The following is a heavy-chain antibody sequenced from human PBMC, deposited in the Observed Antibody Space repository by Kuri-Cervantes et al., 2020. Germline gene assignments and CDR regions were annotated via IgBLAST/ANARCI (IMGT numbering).Heavy chain of an antibody. V-gene: IGHV4-34*01. CDR1: GGSFSGYY. CDR3: ARALPVSSSWYGGYYFDY. CDR2: INHSGST. Sequence: SQTLSLTCAVYGGSFSGYYWSWIRQPPGKGLEWIGEINHSGSTNYNPSLKSRVTISVDTSKNQFSLKLSSVTAADTAVYYCARALPVSSSWYGGYYFDYWGQGTLVTVSS. D-gene: IGHD6-13*01. J-gene: IGHJ4*02.